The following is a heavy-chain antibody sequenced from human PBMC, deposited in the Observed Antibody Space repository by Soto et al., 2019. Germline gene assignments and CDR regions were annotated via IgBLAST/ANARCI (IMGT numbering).Heavy chain of an antibody. CDR1: GFTFSNAW. CDR2: INSKTDGGTT. V-gene: IGHV3-15*07. D-gene: IGHD3-3*01. J-gene: IGHJ6*02. Sequence: EVQLVESGGGVVKPGWSLRLSCAASGFTFSNAWMNWVRQAPGQGLEWVGRINSKTDGGTTDYAAPVKGRFTISRDDSKNTLYLQMNSLKTEDTAVYYCTTVKDYDFWSGYANYYGMDVWGQGTTVTVSS. CDR3: TTVKDYDFWSGYANYYGMDV.